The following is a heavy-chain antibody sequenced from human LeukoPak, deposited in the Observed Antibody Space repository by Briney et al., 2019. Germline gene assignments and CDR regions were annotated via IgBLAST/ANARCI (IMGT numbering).Heavy chain of an antibody. CDR1: GFIFSTYG. CDR3: AKPEWLDAFDI. J-gene: IGHJ3*02. V-gene: IGHV3-30*02. Sequence: GGSLRLSCAASGFIFSTYGMYWVRQAPGKGLEWVAFIRHDGSIKNYADSVKGRSTISRDNSKNTLYLQMNSLRAEDTAVYYCAKPEWLDAFDIWGQGTMVTVSS. D-gene: IGHD6-19*01. CDR2: IRHDGSIK.